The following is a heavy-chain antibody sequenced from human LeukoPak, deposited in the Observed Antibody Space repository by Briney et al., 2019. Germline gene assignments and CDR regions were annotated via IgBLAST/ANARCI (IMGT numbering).Heavy chain of an antibody. CDR3: SKDLRQGDGYYDLDY. J-gene: IGHJ4*02. CDR1: GFTFSTHA. Sequence: GGALTLSCTASGFTFSTHAMHWVRQAPGQGLEWVAGRYGNRGSKHYSDFVQGRCTISRDNFQNMFYLQMDSFEPEDTAVNYFSKDLRQGDGYYDLDYWGQGTLVSVSS. V-gene: IGHV3-23*05. D-gene: IGHD5-24*01. CDR2: RYGNRGSK.